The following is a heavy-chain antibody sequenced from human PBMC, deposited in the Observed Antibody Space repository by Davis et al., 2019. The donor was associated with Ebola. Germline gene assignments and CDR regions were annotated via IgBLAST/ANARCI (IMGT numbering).Heavy chain of an antibody. CDR3: ARDLRGYDSGGDY. V-gene: IGHV4-39*02. D-gene: IGHD5-12*01. CDR1: GGSISSSSYY. J-gene: IGHJ4*02. CDR2: IYYSGST. Sequence: MPSETLSLTCTVSGGSISSSSYYWGWIRQPPGKGLEWIGSIYYSGSTYYNPSLKSRVTISVDTSKNQFSLKLSSVTAADTAVYYCARDLRGYDSGGDYWGQGTLVTVSS.